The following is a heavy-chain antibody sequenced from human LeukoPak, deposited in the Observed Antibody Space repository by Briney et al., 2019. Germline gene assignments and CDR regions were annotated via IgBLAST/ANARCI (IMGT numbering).Heavy chain of an antibody. CDR3: ARVAGTVDY. J-gene: IGHJ4*02. V-gene: IGHV4-59*02. CDR2: MYHTGSG. Sequence: SETLSLTCTVSGVSVSSNYWSWIRQAPGKGLEWIGYMYHTGSGNYNPSLKSRVTISVDTSKNRFSLKLSSVTAADTAVYYCARVAGTVDYWGQGTLVTVSS. CDR1: GVSVSSNY.